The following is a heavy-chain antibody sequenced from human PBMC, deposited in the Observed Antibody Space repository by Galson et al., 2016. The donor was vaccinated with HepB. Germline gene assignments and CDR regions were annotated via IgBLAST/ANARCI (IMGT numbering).Heavy chain of an antibody. V-gene: IGHV3-30*03. CDR2: ISYDGSNK. CDR3: ATPYYDFWSGYNPFDY. CDR1: GFTFSSYG. D-gene: IGHD3-3*01. Sequence: SLRLSCAASGFTFSSYGMHWVRQAPGKGLEWVAVISYDGSNKYYADSVKGRFTISRDNSKNTLYLQTNSLRAEYTAVYYCATPYYDFWSGYNPFDYWGQGTLVTVSS. J-gene: IGHJ4*02.